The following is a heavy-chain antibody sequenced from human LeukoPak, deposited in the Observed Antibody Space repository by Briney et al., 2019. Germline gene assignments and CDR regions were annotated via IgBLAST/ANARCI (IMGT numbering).Heavy chain of an antibody. Sequence: GASVKVSCKASGYTFTSYYMHWVRQAPGQGLEWMGIINPSGGSTSYAQKFQGRVTMTRDTSTSTVYMELSSLRSEDTAVYYCARDRGTERRRCDWFDPWGQGTLVTVSS. CDR1: GYTFTSYY. V-gene: IGHV1-46*01. CDR3: ARDRGTERRRCDWFDP. D-gene: IGHD3-10*01. CDR2: INPSGGST. J-gene: IGHJ5*02.